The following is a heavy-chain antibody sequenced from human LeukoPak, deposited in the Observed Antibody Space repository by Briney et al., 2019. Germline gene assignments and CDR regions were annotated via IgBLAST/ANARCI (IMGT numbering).Heavy chain of an antibody. CDR1: GFTFSASA. Sequence: GGSLRLSCAASGFTFSASAMNWVRQVPGKGLEWVSSIDYDSSHIYYAASVRGRFTISRDNARDSVYLQMDSLRVEDTAVYYCTRDPLRYLRVGHYDYWGQGTLVAVSS. V-gene: IGHV3-21*01. CDR2: IDYDSSHI. CDR3: TRDPLRYLRVGHYDY. D-gene: IGHD3-9*01. J-gene: IGHJ4*02.